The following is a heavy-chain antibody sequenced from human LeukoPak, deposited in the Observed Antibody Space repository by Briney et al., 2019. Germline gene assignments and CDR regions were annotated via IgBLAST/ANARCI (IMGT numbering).Heavy chain of an antibody. Sequence: KPSETLSLTCAVSGGSISSGGYSWSWIRQPPGKGLEWIGYIYHSGSTYYNPSLKRRVTISVDRSKNQFSLKLSSVPAAETAVYYCARANSSSWYSSDYYYYGMDVWGKGTTVTVSS. V-gene: IGHV4-30-2*01. CDR3: ARANSSSWYSSDYYYYGMDV. CDR2: IYHSGST. J-gene: IGHJ6*04. D-gene: IGHD6-13*01. CDR1: GGSISSGGYS.